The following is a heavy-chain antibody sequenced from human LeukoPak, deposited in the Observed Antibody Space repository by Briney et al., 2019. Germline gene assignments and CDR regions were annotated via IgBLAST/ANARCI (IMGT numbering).Heavy chain of an antibody. J-gene: IGHJ4*02. CDR1: EFSFSSYA. CDR3: AKGLRFSAMGGFDY. Sequence: GGSLRLSCVASEFSFSSYAMNWVRQAPGKGLEWVSAISGGGGSTFYADSVKGRFSISRDNSKNTLYLQMNSLRAEDTAIYHCAKGLRFSAMGGFDYWGRGSLVTVSS. D-gene: IGHD5-18*01. V-gene: IGHV3-23*01. CDR2: ISGGGGST.